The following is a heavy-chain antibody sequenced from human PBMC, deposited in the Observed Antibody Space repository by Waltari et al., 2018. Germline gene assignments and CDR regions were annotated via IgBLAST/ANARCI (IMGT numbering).Heavy chain of an antibody. CDR3: ARAIRYFDWLKYAFDI. V-gene: IGHV4-4*07. CDR1: GGSISSYY. D-gene: IGHD3-9*01. CDR2: IYTSGST. Sequence: QVQLQESGPGLVKPSETLSLTCTVSGGSISSYYWSWIRQPVGKGLEWIGRIYTSGSTNYNPSLKSRVTMSVDTSKNQFSLKLSSVTAADTAVYYCARAIRYFDWLKYAFDIWGQGTMVTVSS. J-gene: IGHJ3*02.